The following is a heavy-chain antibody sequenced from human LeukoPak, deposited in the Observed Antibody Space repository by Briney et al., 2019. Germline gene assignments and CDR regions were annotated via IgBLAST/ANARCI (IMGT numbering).Heavy chain of an antibody. CDR3: VKDGGRDTAAAYY. Sequence: GRSLRLSCAAAGFTFDDYAMHWVRQAPGKGLEWVSGILRNSGSIGYADSVKGRFTISRDDAKNSLYLQMNSLRAEDTALYYCVKDGGRDTAAAYYWGQGTLVSVSS. J-gene: IGHJ4*02. CDR1: GFTFDDYA. CDR2: ILRNSGSI. V-gene: IGHV3-9*01. D-gene: IGHD6-13*01.